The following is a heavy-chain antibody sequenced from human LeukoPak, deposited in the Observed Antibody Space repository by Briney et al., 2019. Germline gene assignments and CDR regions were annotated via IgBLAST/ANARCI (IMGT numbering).Heavy chain of an antibody. CDR3: ASRTPGY. Sequence: GGSLRLSCVASGFTFNKYWTHWVRQAAGKGLVWVSRMNPDGSSTDYADSVKGRFSICRDNAKNTLYLQINTLRAEDTAMYFRASRTPGYWGQGNLVTVSS. CDR2: MNPDGSST. D-gene: IGHD1-1*01. V-gene: IGHV3-74*01. J-gene: IGHJ4*02. CDR1: GFTFNKYW.